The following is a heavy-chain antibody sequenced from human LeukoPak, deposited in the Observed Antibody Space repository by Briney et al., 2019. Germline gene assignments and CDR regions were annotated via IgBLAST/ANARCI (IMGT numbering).Heavy chain of an antibody. CDR1: GGSISSYY. CDR2: IYYSGST. V-gene: IGHV4-59*01. J-gene: IGHJ4*02. CDR3: ARAREPRGGVGY. D-gene: IGHD3-10*01. Sequence: SETLSLTCTVSGGSISSYYWSWIRQPPGKGLEWIGYIYYSGSTNYNPSLKSRVTISVDTSKNQFSLKLSSVTAAGTAVYYCARAREPRGGVGYWGQGTLVTVSS.